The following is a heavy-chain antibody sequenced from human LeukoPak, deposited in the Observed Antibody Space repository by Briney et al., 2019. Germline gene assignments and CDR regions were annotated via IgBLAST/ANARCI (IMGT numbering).Heavy chain of an antibody. D-gene: IGHD2-2*02. CDR1: GGTFSSYA. CDR3: AIERYCGSTSCYIANWFDP. J-gene: IGHJ5*02. V-gene: IGHV1-69*05. Sequence: SVKVSCKASGGTFSSYAISWVRQAPGQGLEWMGGIIPIFGTANYAQKFQGRVTITTDESTSTAYMELSSLRSEDTAVYYCAIERYCGSTSCYIANWFDPWGQGTLVTVSS. CDR2: IIPIFGTA.